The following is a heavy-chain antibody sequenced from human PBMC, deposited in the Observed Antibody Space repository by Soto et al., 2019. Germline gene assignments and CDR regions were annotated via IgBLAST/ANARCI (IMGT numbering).Heavy chain of an antibody. CDR2: VDHRGST. CDR3: ARYEYGNSLYGVDV. V-gene: IGHV4-34*01. D-gene: IGHD1-7*01. Sequence: SETLSLTCVFSGESSSVYYWGWIRQTPGMGLEWIGEVDHRGSTTYNPSLKNRASISIDSSKNLFSLELTSVTAADTALYFCARYEYGNSLYGVDVWGQGTRVTVSS. CDR1: GESSSVYY. J-gene: IGHJ6*02.